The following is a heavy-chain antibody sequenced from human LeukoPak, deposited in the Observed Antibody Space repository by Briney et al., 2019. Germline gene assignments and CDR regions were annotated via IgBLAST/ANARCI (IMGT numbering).Heavy chain of an antibody. CDR1: GGSVSSGSYY. Sequence: SETLSLTCTVSGGSVSSGSYYWGWIRQPPGRGLEWIGYIYYSGSTNYNPSLKSRVTISLDMSKNQFSLKLSSMTAADTAIYYCARDRGGDFWSSYYDYWGQGTLVTVSS. J-gene: IGHJ4*02. D-gene: IGHD3-3*01. CDR3: ARDRGGDFWSSYYDY. V-gene: IGHV4-61*01. CDR2: IYYSGST.